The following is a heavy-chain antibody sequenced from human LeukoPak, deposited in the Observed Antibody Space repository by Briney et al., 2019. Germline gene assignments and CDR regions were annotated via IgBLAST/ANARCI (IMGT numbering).Heavy chain of an antibody. J-gene: IGHJ4*02. CDR3: ARDAAYGYDRFDS. D-gene: IGHD5-18*01. V-gene: IGHV3-7*01. Sequence: GGSLRLSCAASGFIFSSYWMAWVRQAPGKGLEWVANVKEDGSDKNYVDSVKGRFTISRDNAKNSLSLQMNSLRAEDTAVYYCARDAAYGYDRFDSWGQGTQVTVSS. CDR1: GFIFSSYW. CDR2: VKEDGSDK.